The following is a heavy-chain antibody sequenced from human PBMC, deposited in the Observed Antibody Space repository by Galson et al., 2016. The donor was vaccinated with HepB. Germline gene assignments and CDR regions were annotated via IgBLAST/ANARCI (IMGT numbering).Heavy chain of an antibody. CDR2: IETAGDT. J-gene: IGHJ6*04. V-gene: IGHV3-13*01. CDR3: ARGKSLWTMPWNYGLDV. CDR1: GFIFSTHD. D-gene: IGHD2-2*01. Sequence: SLRLSCAASGFIFSTHDMHWVRQVTGKGLEWVSGIETAGDTYYADSVKGRFTISRENGKNSVNLQMNSLSAGDTAVYYCARGKSLWTMPWNYGLDVWGKGTTVTVSS.